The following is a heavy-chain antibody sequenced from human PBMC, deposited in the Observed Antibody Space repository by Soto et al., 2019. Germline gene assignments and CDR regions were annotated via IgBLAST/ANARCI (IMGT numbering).Heavy chain of an antibody. CDR1: GYTFTRYD. D-gene: IGHD7-27*01. Sequence: QGQLLQSGAEVKKPGASVKFSCKASGYTFTRYDINWVRQATGQGLEWMGWTHPNSGNTGYAQKLQGRVTMTRNTSIRTAYMELSSLRSEDTAVYYCAMLNWGTEGGWFDPWGQGTLVTFSS. V-gene: IGHV1-8*01. CDR2: THPNSGNT. J-gene: IGHJ5*02. CDR3: AMLNWGTEGGWFDP.